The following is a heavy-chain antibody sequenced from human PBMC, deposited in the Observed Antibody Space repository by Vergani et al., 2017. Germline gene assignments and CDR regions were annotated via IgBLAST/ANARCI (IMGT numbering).Heavy chain of an antibody. Sequence: EVQLLESGGGLVQPGGSLRLSCAASEFTFSNYAMNWVRQAPGKGLEWVSGISGSGVSAYYTDSVKGRFTISRDNSKNMLFLQMNSLRAEDTAVYYCARARRFGDYYYYGMDVWDRGTTVTVSS. J-gene: IGHJ6*02. CDR2: ISGSGVSA. V-gene: IGHV3-23*01. CDR3: ARARRFGDYYYYGMDV. CDR1: EFTFSNYA. D-gene: IGHD3-10*01.